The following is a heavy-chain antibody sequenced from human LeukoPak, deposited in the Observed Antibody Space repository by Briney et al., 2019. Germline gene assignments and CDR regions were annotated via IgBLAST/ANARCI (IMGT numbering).Heavy chain of an antibody. CDR2: ISGLGGST. CDR3: ARDPGVVAFHYFDY. V-gene: IGHV3-23*01. Sequence: GGSLRLSCAASGFTFSSHAMGWVRQAPGKGLEWVSGISGLGGSTYYAGSVKGRFTISRDNSQNTLYLHMNSLRADDTAVYYCARDPGVVAFHYFDYWGQGSLVTVSS. CDR1: GFTFSSHA. D-gene: IGHD3-3*01. J-gene: IGHJ4*02.